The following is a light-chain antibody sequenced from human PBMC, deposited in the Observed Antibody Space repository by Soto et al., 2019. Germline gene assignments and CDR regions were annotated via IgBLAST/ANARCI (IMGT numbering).Light chain of an antibody. CDR3: QQSYSTRYT. CDR1: QSISSY. Sequence: DIQMTQSPSSLSVSVGDRVTITCRASQSISSYLNWYQQKPGKAPKLLIYASSNLQSGVPSRFSGSGSGTDFTLIISSLQPEDFATYSCQQSYSTRYTFGQGTKLEIK. J-gene: IGKJ2*01. CDR2: ASS. V-gene: IGKV1-39*01.